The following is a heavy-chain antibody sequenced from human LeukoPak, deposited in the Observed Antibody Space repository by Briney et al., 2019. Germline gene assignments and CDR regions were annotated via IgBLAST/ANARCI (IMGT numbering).Heavy chain of an antibody. J-gene: IGHJ4*02. CDR1: GFTFSSYG. Sequence: GGSLRLSCAASGFTFSSYGMHWVRQAPGKGLEWVAFIRYDGSNKYYADSVKGRFIISRDNSNDTLFVQMNSLRAEDTAVYYCAKSQSGSANWALQIFDNWGQGALVTVSS. CDR2: IRYDGSNK. V-gene: IGHV3-30*02. CDR3: AKSQSGSANWALQIFDN. D-gene: IGHD1-1*01.